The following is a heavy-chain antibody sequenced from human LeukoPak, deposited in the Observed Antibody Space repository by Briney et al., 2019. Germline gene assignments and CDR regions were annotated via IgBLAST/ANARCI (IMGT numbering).Heavy chain of an antibody. J-gene: IGHJ5*02. CDR2: IRYDGSNK. CDR1: GFTFSSYG. CDR3: AKDRGQRNWFDP. Sequence: GGSLRLSRAASGFTFSSYGMHWVRQAPGKGLERVAFIRYDGSNKYYADSVNGRFTISRENYKNPLYLQMNSLRAEDTAVYYCAKDRGQRNWFDPWGQGTLVTVSS. V-gene: IGHV3-30*02.